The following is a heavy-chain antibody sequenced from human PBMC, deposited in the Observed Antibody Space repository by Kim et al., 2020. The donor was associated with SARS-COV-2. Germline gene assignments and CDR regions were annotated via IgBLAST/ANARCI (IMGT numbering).Heavy chain of an antibody. D-gene: IGHD2-15*01. CDR3: ARSMVVAAPYYFDY. V-gene: IGHV5-10-1*01. CDR1: GYSFSSYW. CDR2: IDPSDSYT. Sequence: GESLKISCKGSGYSFSSYWITWVRQMPGKGLEWMGRIDPSDSYTNYSPSSQGHVTISADKSISTAYLQWSSLKASDTAMYYCARSMVVAAPYYFDYWGQGTLVTVSS. J-gene: IGHJ4*02.